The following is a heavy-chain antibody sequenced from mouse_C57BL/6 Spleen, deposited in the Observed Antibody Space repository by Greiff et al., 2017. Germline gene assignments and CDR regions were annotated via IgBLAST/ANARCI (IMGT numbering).Heavy chain of an antibody. CDR2: IYPRDGST. Sequence: VQLQQSGPELVKPGASVKLSCKASGYTFTSYDINWVKQRPGQGLEWIGWIYPRDGSTKYNEKFKGKATLTVDTSSSTAYMELHSLTSEDSAVYFCARRDYYGNFDLDYWGQGTTLTVSS. CDR3: ARRDYYGNFDLDY. J-gene: IGHJ2*01. V-gene: IGHV1-85*01. D-gene: IGHD2-1*01. CDR1: GYTFTSYD.